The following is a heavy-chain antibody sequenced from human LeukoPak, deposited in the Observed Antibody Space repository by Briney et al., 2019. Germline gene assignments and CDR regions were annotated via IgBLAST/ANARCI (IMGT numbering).Heavy chain of an antibody. J-gene: IGHJ6*02. V-gene: IGHV4-30-2*01. Sequence: PSETLSLTCAVSGGSISSGGYSWSWVRQPPGEGLEWIGYIYHSGSTYYNPSLKSRVTISVDRSKNQFSLKLSSVTAADTAVYYCARDGKGMDVWGQGTTVTVSS. CDR3: ARDGKGMDV. CDR2: IYHSGST. D-gene: IGHD1-1*01. CDR1: GGSISSGGYS.